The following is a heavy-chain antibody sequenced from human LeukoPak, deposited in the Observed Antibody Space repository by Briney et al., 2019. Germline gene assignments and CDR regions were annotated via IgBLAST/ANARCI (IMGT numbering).Heavy chain of an antibody. D-gene: IGHD3-9*01. J-gene: IGHJ4*02. V-gene: IGHV4-59*05. Sequence: SETLSLTCTVSGGSISSYYWSWIRQPPGKGLEWIGSIYYSGSTYYNPSLKSRVTISVDTSKNQFSLKLSSVTAADTAVYYCARHFIPLLRYFDWSRPAYYFDYWGQGTLVTVSS. CDR3: ARHFIPLLRYFDWSRPAYYFDY. CDR2: IYYSGST. CDR1: GGSISSYY.